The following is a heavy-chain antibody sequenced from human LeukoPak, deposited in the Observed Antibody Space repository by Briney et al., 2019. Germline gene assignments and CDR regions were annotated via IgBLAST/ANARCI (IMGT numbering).Heavy chain of an antibody. CDR2: INAGNGNT. J-gene: IGHJ5*02. CDR3: ARDYSGSYNWFDP. CDR1: GYTFISYA. D-gene: IGHD1-26*01. V-gene: IGHV1-3*01. Sequence: ASVKVSCKASGYTFISYAIHWVRQAPGKRLEWMGWINAGNGNTKYSQKFQGRVTITRDTSASAAYMELSSLRSEDTAVYYCARDYSGSYNWFDPWGQGTLVTVSS.